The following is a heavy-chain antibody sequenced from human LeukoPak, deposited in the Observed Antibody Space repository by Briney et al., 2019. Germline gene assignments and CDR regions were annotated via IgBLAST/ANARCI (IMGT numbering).Heavy chain of an antibody. CDR2: INPNSGGT. D-gene: IGHD3-10*01. CDR1: GYTFTVYY. V-gene: IGHV1-2*02. Sequence: ASVKVSFKASGYTFTVYYIHWVRQAPGQGLEWVGWINPNSGGTNYAQKLQGSVTMTRDTSISTAYMELSRLRSDDTAVYYCAKVGGYGSGSHFDYWGQGTLVTVSS. CDR3: AKVGGYGSGSHFDY. J-gene: IGHJ4*02.